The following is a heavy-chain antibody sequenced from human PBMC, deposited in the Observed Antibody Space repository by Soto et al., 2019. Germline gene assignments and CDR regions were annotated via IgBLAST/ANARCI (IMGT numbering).Heavy chain of an antibody. CDR2: IKSKTDGGTT. CDR3: TKVYSSSSYYYYYGMDV. D-gene: IGHD6-6*01. J-gene: IGHJ6*02. CDR1: GFTFSNAW. V-gene: IGHV3-15*07. Sequence: VQLVESGGGLVKPGGSLRLSCAASGFTFSNAWMNWVRQAPGKGLEWVGRIKSKTDGGTTDYAAPVKGRFTISRDDSKNTLYLQMNSLKTEDTAVYYCTKVYSSSSYYYYYGMDVWGQGTTVTVSS.